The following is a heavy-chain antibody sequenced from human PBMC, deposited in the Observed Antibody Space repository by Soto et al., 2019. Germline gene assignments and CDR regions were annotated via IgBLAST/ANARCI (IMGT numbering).Heavy chain of an antibody. CDR2: VSSYNGNT. Sequence: ASLKVSCKTSGYTFTDHGIDWVRQAPGQGLEWVGWVSSYNGNTNYAYNLKDRVIMTTDASTSTAYMELRGLRSDDTAVYYCAREVEGSYSPADFWGQGTPVTVSS. CDR1: GYTFTDHG. CDR3: AREVEGSYSPADF. V-gene: IGHV1-18*01. J-gene: IGHJ4*02. D-gene: IGHD3-10*01.